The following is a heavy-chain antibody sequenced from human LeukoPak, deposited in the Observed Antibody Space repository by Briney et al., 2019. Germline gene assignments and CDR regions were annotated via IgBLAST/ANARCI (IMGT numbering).Heavy chain of an antibody. D-gene: IGHD2-15*01. CDR3: ARVDGGYCSGGSCYANRFDP. CDR1: GGCITAYY. J-gene: IGHJ5*02. V-gene: IGHV4-59*01. Sequence: SETLSLTCTVSGGCITAYYWIWIRQPPGKGLEWIANMHYSGSPNHNPSLKSRVTMSVDTSKNQFSLKLSSVTAADTAVYYCARVDGGYCSGGSCYANRFDPWCQGTLVTVSS. CDR2: MHYSGSP.